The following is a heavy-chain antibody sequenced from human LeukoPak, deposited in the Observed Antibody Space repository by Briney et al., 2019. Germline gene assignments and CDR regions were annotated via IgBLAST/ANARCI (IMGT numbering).Heavy chain of an antibody. CDR1: GFTFSTYW. CDR3: AKDQNPWYYYDSSGYYWDDAFDI. Sequence: GGSLRLSCAGTGFTFSTYWMSWVRQAPGKGLEWVSAISGSGGSTYYADSVKGRFTISRDNSKNTLYLQMNSLRAEDTAVYYCAKDQNPWYYYDSSGYYWDDAFDIWGQGTMVTVSS. CDR2: ISGSGGST. D-gene: IGHD3-22*01. J-gene: IGHJ3*02. V-gene: IGHV3-23*01.